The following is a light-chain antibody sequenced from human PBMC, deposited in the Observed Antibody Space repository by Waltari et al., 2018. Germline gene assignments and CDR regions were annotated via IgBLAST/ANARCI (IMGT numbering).Light chain of an antibody. J-gene: IGLJ1*01. CDR3: QVWDVNSDYV. CDR2: YDT. CDR1: NIGRTS. V-gene: IGLV3-21*04. Sequence: SYVLSQTPSVSVAPGKTARITCGGGNIGRTSVHWYQQKPGQAPVLVIYYDTDRPSGIPERFSGSNSGSTATLTISRVEAGDEADYYCQVWDVNSDYVFGTGTKVTVL.